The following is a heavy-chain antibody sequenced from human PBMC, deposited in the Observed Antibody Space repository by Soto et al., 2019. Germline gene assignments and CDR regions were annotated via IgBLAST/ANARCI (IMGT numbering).Heavy chain of an antibody. D-gene: IGHD6-13*01. J-gene: IGHJ4*02. CDR3: ARGYVLAAAGTQLDY. V-gene: IGHV4-34*01. CDR1: GGSFSGYY. Sequence: SETLSLTCAVYGGSFSGYYWSWIRQPPGKGLEWIGEINHSGSTNYNPSLKSRVTISVDTSKNQFSLKLSSVTAADTAVYYCARGYVLAAAGTQLDYWGQGTLVTVSS. CDR2: INHSGST.